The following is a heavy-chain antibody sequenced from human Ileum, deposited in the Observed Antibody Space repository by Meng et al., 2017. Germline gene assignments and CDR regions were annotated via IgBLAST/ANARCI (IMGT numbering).Heavy chain of an antibody. Sequence: QVHLHQAGPGLVKPSQTLSLTCAISGDSVSSNSAAWNWFRQSSSRGLQWLGRTYYRSKWFNDYAVSVKSRITINPDTSKNQFSLQLNSVTPDDTAVFYCTRSSSHYSGHNYWGQGTLVTVSS. D-gene: IGHD4-23*01. CDR1: GDSVSSNSAA. CDR2: TYYRSKWFN. CDR3: TRSSSHYSGHNY. V-gene: IGHV6-1*01. J-gene: IGHJ4*02.